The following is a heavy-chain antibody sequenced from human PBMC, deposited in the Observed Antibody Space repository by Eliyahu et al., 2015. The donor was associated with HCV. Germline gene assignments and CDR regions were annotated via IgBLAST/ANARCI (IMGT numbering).Heavy chain of an antibody. V-gene: IGHV4-31*11. Sequence: QVQLWQSGPGLVKPSEALSLTCAVSSGSINSGGYYWTWIRQHPGKGLEWIGNIYYTGRPNYNPSLQSRLTISMDMSKNQFSLKLTSMTVADTAVYYCARDRGFCSGGSCLIDYWGQGTPVTVSS. CDR1: SGSINSGGYY. CDR2: IYYTGRP. CDR3: ARDRGFCSGGSCLIDY. D-gene: IGHD2-15*01. J-gene: IGHJ4*02.